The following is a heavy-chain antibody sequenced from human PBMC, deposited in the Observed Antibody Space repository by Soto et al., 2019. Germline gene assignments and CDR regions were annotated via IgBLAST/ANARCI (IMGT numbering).Heavy chain of an antibody. J-gene: IGHJ4*02. CDR1: GYTFTDYA. CDR2: IATGNGNT. CDR3: AKGSRMWKYGN. D-gene: IGHD5-12*01. Sequence: ASVKVSCKTPGYTFTDYAIHWVCQAPGQRLASMGSIATGNGNTKFSLKFKGRVTITRDTSATTAFMELTRLGTQDTAIYYCAKGSRMWKYGNRGKGSLVT. V-gene: IGHV1-3*04.